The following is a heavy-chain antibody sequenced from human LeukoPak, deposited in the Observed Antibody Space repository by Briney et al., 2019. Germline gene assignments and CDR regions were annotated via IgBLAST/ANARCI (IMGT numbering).Heavy chain of an antibody. CDR1: GYTFTNYD. J-gene: IGHJ4*02. Sequence: ASVKVSCKTSGYTFTNYDINWVRQTTGQGLEWMGWMNPNSGNTGYAQKFKGRVTMTRDISTTTAYMELSSLRSEDTALYYCARGSRSGDYWGQGTQVTVSS. CDR2: MNPNSGNT. D-gene: IGHD3-10*01. CDR3: ARGSRSGDY. V-gene: IGHV1-8*01.